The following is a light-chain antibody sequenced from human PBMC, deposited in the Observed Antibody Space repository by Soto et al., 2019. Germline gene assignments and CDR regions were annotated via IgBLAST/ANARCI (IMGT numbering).Light chain of an antibody. CDR3: QQRSNWPPA. V-gene: IGKV3-11*01. J-gene: IGKJ1*01. CDR1: QSVSSY. CDR2: DAS. Sequence: EIVLTQSQATLSLSPGERATLSCRASQSVSSYLAWYQQTNGQAPRILIYDASNRDTGIPARFSGSGSGTDFTLPISRLEPEDFEVYYCQQRSNWPPAFGQGTKVDIK.